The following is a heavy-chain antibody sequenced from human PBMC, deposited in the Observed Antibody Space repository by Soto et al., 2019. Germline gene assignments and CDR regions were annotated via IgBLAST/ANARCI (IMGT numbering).Heavy chain of an antibody. Sequence: QVQLQQWGAGLLKPSETLSLICAVYGGSFSGYYWSWIRQPPGKGLEWIGEINHSGSTNYNPSLKSRVTIAVDTSKNQFSLKLSSVTAADTAVYYCARVPRRWLQLGHDYWGQGTLVTVSS. D-gene: IGHD5-12*01. V-gene: IGHV4-34*01. CDR2: INHSGST. CDR1: GGSFSGYY. CDR3: ARVPRRWLQLGHDY. J-gene: IGHJ4*02.